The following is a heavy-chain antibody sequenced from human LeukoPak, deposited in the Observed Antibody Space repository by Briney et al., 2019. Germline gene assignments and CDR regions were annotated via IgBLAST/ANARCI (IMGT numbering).Heavy chain of an antibody. CDR1: GGSISSGGYY. J-gene: IGHJ4*02. D-gene: IGHD3-10*01. CDR3: ARVFLPHYYGSGRRYYFDY. Sequence: SETLSLTCTVSGGSISSGGYYWSWIRQHPGKGLEWIGYIYYSGSTYYNPSLKSRVTISVDTSKNQFSLKLSSVTAADTAVYYCARVFLPHYYGSGRRYYFDYWGQGTLVTVSS. V-gene: IGHV4-31*03. CDR2: IYYSGST.